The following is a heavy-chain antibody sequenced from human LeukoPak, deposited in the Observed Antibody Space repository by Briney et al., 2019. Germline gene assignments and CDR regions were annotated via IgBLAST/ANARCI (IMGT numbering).Heavy chain of an antibody. V-gene: IGHV3-23*01. D-gene: IGHD3-22*01. CDR3: AGAKESYYDNSGYFPLNY. Sequence: TGGSLRLSCAASGFTFNNYAMRWVRQAPGKGLEWVSGISGGGDSTFYADSVKGRFTISKDTSKNTLFLHLTSLRAEDTAMYYCAGAKESYYDNSGYFPLNYWGQGTLVTVSS. J-gene: IGHJ4*02. CDR1: GFTFNNYA. CDR2: ISGGGDST.